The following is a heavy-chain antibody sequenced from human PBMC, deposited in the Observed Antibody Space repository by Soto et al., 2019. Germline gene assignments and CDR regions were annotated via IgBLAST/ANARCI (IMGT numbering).Heavy chain of an antibody. Sequence: QVQLQQWGAGLLKPSETLSLTCAVYGGSFSGYYWSWIRQPPGEGLEWIGEINHSGSTNYNPSLKSRVTISVDTSKNQFSLKLSSVTAADTAVYYCARESLWLVTDAFDIWGHGTMVTVSS. CDR2: INHSGST. D-gene: IGHD6-19*01. CDR1: GGSFSGYY. J-gene: IGHJ3*02. V-gene: IGHV4-34*01. CDR3: ARESLWLVTDAFDI.